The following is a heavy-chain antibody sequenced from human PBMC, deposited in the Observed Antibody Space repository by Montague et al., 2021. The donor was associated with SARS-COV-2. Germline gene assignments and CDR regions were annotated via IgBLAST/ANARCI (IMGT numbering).Heavy chain of an antibody. CDR1: GVVVLRRGSD. CDR2: LDNSRGT. CDR3: ARGISSWWAVGH. V-gene: IGHV4-39*01. Sequence: SETLSLTCTVSGVVVLRRGSDEHTSDLPSLAYLVCRLILDNSRGTNYNPSLESRVTIYVDTSKNMFSLRLRSVTAADTAVYYCARGISSWWAVGHWGQGILVTVSS. D-gene: IGHD6-13*01. J-gene: IGHJ4*02.